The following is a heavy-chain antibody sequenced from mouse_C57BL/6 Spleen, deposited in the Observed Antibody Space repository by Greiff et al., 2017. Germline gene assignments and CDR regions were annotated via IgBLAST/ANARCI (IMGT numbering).Heavy chain of an antibody. V-gene: IGHV5-17*01. CDR3: ARDGRYFDV. Sequence: EVKLVESGGGLVKPGGSLKLSCAASGFTFSDSGMHWVRQAPEQGLEWVAYISGGSSTIYYADTVKGRCTISRDNAKNTLFLQMTSLRSEDTAMYYCARDGRYFDVWGTGTTVTVSS. D-gene: IGHD1-1*01. CDR2: ISGGSSTI. J-gene: IGHJ1*03. CDR1: GFTFSDSG.